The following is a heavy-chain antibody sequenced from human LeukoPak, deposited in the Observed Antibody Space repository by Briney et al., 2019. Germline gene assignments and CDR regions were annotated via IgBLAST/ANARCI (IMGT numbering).Heavy chain of an antibody. CDR3: ARAAAGTVYFQH. Sequence: GGSLRLSCAASGFTFSSYAMHWVRQAPGKGLEWVAVISYDGSNKYYADSVKGRFTISRDNSKNTLYLQMNSLRAEDTAVYYCARAAAGTVYFQHWGQGTLVTVSS. CDR2: ISYDGSNK. J-gene: IGHJ1*01. CDR1: GFTFSSYA. V-gene: IGHV3-30-3*01. D-gene: IGHD6-13*01.